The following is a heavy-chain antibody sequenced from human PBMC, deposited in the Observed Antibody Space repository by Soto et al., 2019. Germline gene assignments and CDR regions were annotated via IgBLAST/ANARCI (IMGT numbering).Heavy chain of an antibody. V-gene: IGHV1-46*01. CDR3: ERDISYNFDS. CDR1: GYIFISYY. D-gene: IGHD3-10*01. CDR2: INPSGGST. J-gene: IGHJ4*02. Sequence: GASVKVSCKASGYIFISYYLHWVRQAPGQGLEWMGIINPSGGSTNYAQKFQGRVTMTRDTSTSTVYMELSSLRYEEKAVYYCERDISYNFDSWGQGSLVTVSS.